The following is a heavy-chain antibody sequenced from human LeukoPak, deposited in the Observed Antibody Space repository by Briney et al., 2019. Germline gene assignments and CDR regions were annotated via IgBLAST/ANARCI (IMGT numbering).Heavy chain of an antibody. J-gene: IGHJ1*01. D-gene: IGHD3-3*01. CDR2: INHSGST. V-gene: IGHV4-34*01. CDR3: ARVRDTIFGVPRYFQH. Sequence: SETLSLTCAVYGGSSSGYYWSWIRQPPGKGLEWIGEINHSGSTNYNPSLKSRVTISVDTSKNQFSLKLSSVTAADTAVYYCARVRDTIFGVPRYFQHWGQDTLVTVSS. CDR1: GGSSSGYY.